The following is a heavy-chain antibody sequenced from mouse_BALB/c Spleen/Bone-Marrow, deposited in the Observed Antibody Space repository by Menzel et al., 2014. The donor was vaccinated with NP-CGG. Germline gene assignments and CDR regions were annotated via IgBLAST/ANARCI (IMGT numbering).Heavy chain of an antibody. CDR3: TRWGWSFDY. D-gene: IGHD2-3*01. V-gene: IGHV1-9*01. J-gene: IGHJ2*01. Sequence: QVQLKQSGAELMKPGASVKISCKATGYTFXSYWIEWVKQRPGHGLEWIGEILPGSGSSNYNEKFKGKATITADTSSNTAYMQLSSLTSEDSAVYYCTRWGWSFDYWGQGTTLTVSS. CDR2: ILPGSGSS. CDR1: GYTFXSYW.